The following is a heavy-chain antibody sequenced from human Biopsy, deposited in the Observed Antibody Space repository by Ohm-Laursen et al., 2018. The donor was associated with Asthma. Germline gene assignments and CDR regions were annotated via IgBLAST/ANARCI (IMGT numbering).Heavy chain of an antibody. J-gene: IGHJ5*02. CDR1: CGSIRSHD. CDR2: VSHTGST. V-gene: IGHV4-59*07. D-gene: IGHD2-15*01. CDR3: ARLADCSGGACYSYGWFDP. Sequence: SDTLSLTCTVSCGSIRSHDWTWIRLPPGKGLEYIGDVSHTGSTNYNPSLKSRVTMSLDTSKSQCSLRLTSVTPADTAVYYCARLADCSGGACYSYGWFDPWGQGTRVTVSS.